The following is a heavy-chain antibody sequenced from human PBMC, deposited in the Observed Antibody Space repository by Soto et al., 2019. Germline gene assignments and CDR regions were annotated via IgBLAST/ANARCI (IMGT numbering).Heavy chain of an antibody. V-gene: IGHV3-23*01. Sequence: EVLLLESGGGLVQPGGSLRLSCVASGFTFNNYAMSWVRQAPGKGLEWVSTLSGGGDDTYYADSVRGRFTISRDNSKNTLFLQMNSLSAVDTSVYYCAQLTPTYNIKWFGYWGQGTLVTVSS. CDR3: AQLTPTYNIKWFGY. J-gene: IGHJ4*02. CDR1: GFTFNNYA. D-gene: IGHD1-20*01. CDR2: LSGGGDDT.